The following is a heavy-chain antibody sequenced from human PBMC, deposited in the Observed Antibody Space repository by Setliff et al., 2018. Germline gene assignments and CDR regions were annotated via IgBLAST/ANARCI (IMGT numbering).Heavy chain of an antibody. CDR1: GFTFRHYV. D-gene: IGHD6-6*01. CDR3: VRARAVIISAAFDL. CDR2: ISTGSTTM. Sequence: GGSLRLSCAASGFTFRHYVMHWVRQAPGKGLEWVSYISTGSTTMYYGDSVKGRFTISRDNGKNSLFLQMTSLRVEDTAVYYCVRARAVIISAAFDLWGLGTGVTVSS. J-gene: IGHJ3*01. V-gene: IGHV3-48*01.